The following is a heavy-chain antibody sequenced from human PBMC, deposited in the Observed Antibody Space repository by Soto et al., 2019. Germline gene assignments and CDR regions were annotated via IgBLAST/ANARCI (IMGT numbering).Heavy chain of an antibody. CDR3: ARDRLEVGWGIAAPLAVAGTSPEYFQH. D-gene: IGHD6-19*01. J-gene: IGHJ1*01. CDR2: ISSSSSTI. V-gene: IGHV3-48*01. Sequence: GGSLRLSCAASGFTFSSYSMNWVRQAPGKGLEWVSYISSSSSTIYYADSVKGRFTISRDNAKNSLYLQMNSLRAEDTAVYYCARDRLEVGWGIAAPLAVAGTSPEYFQHWGQGTLVTVSS. CDR1: GFTFSSYS.